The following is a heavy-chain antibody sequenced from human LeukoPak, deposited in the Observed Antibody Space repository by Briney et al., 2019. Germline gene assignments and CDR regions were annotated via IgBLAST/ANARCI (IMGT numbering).Heavy chain of an antibody. D-gene: IGHD3-16*02. J-gene: IGHJ4*02. Sequence: SVKVSCKASGGTFSSYAISWVRQAPGQGLEWMGGVIPIFGTANYAQKFQGRVTITADESTSTAYMELSSLRSEDTAVYYCASSSRLRLGELSLCDYWGQGTLVTVSS. V-gene: IGHV1-69*01. CDR2: VIPIFGTA. CDR1: GGTFSSYA. CDR3: ASSSRLRLGELSLCDY.